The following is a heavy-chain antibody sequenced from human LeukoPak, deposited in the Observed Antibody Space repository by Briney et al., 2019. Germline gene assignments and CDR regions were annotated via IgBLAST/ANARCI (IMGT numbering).Heavy chain of an antibody. D-gene: IGHD3-3*02. J-gene: IGHJ6*03. Sequence: SVKVSCKASGGTFSSYAISWVRQAPGQGLEWMGGIIPMFNTAHYAQKFQGRVTITADESTSTAYMELSSLRSEDTAVYYCAMAPPSPLAVYYYYMDVWGKGTTVTVSS. CDR2: IIPMFNTA. CDR1: GGTFSSYA. CDR3: AMAPPSPLAVYYYYMDV. V-gene: IGHV1-69*13.